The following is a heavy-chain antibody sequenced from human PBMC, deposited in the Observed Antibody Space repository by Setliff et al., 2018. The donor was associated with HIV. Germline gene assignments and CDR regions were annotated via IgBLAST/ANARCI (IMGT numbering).Heavy chain of an antibody. CDR2: IYTTGST. V-gene: IGHV4-61*09. D-gene: IGHD5-12*01. CDR1: GGSITSGYYY. Sequence: TLSLTCTVSGGSITSGYYYWNWIRQPAGKGLEWIGHIYTTGSTNYNPSLNSRVTISVDTSRNQFSLKMSSVTAAATAVYYCARSGSGYGANAFDIWGQGTKVTV. J-gene: IGHJ3*02. CDR3: ARSGSGYGANAFDI.